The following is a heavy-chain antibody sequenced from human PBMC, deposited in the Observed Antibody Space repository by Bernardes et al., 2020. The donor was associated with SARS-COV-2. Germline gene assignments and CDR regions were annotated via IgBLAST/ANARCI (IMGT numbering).Heavy chain of an antibody. Sequence: GGSLRLSCAASGFTFSGSAMHWARQASGKGLGWVGRIRVKANSYATAYAASVKGRFTISRDDSKNTAYLQMNSLKTEDTAVYYCTRGSGSYYYYYGMDVWGQGTTVTVSS. D-gene: IGHD1-26*01. CDR2: IRVKANSYAT. CDR3: TRGSGSYYYYYGMDV. J-gene: IGHJ6*02. V-gene: IGHV3-73*01. CDR1: GFTFSGSA.